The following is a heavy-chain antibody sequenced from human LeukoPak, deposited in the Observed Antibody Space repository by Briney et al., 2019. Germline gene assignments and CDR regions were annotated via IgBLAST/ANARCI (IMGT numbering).Heavy chain of an antibody. J-gene: IGHJ4*02. Sequence: PGGSLRLSCAASGFTFSSYAMSWVRQAPGKGLVWVSRINSDGSITNYADSVKGRFTVSRDNAKNTMYLQMNSLRAEDTAVYFCARAPWLDYWGQGTLVTVSS. CDR2: INSDGSIT. D-gene: IGHD5-12*01. V-gene: IGHV3-74*01. CDR1: GFTFSSYA. CDR3: ARAPWLDY.